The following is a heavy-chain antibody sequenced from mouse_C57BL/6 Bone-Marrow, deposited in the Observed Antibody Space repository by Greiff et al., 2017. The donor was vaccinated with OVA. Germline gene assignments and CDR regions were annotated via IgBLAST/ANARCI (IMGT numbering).Heavy chain of an antibody. V-gene: IGHV1-61*01. D-gene: IGHD1-1*01. CDR2: IYPSDSET. Sequence: QVQLQQPGAELVRPGSSVKLSCKASGYTFTSYWMDWVKQRPGQGLEWIGNIYPSDSETHYNQKFKDKATLTVDKSSSTAYMQLSSLTSEDSAVYYCARGHYGSSHAFAYWGQGTLVTVFA. CDR3: ARGHYGSSHAFAY. CDR1: GYTFTSYW. J-gene: IGHJ3*01.